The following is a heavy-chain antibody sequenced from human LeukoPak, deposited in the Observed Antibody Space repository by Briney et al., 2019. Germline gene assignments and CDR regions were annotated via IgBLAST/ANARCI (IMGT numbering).Heavy chain of an antibody. CDR3: ARRREYYYDSSGYYYRYFDY. Sequence: GGSLRLSCAASGLTVSSNCMSWVRQAPGKGLEWVSFIYSGGNTYYADSVKGRFTISRDNSKNTVHLQMNSLRAEDTAMYYCARRREYYYDSSGYYYRYFDYWGQGTLVTVSS. CDR2: IYSGGNT. CDR1: GLTVSSNC. V-gene: IGHV3-53*01. D-gene: IGHD3-22*01. J-gene: IGHJ4*02.